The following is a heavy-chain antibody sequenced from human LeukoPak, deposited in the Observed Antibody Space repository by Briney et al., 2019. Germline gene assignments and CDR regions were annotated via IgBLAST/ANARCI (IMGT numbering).Heavy chain of an antibody. D-gene: IGHD6-13*01. J-gene: IGHJ4*02. V-gene: IGHV3-30*02. Sequence: GGSLRLSCAASGFTFSSYGMHWVRQAPGKGLEWVAFIRYDGSNKYYADSVKGRFTISRDNSKNTLYLQMNSLRAEDTAVYYCAKDSVAAADPFDYWGQGTLVTVSS. CDR3: AKDSVAAADPFDY. CDR2: IRYDGSNK. CDR1: GFTFSSYG.